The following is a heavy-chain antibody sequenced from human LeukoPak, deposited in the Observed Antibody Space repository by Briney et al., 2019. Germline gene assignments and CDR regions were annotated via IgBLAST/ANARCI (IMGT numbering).Heavy chain of an antibody. D-gene: IGHD3-3*01. V-gene: IGHV3-21*01. CDR1: GFTFSSYS. CDR2: ISSSSSYI. J-gene: IGHJ5*02. Sequence: GGPLRLSCAASGFTFSSYSMNWVRQAPGKGLEWVSSISSSSSYIYYADPVKGRFTISRDNAKNSLYLQMNSLRAEDTAVYYCARDVTYYDFWSGYSPWGQGTLVTVSS. CDR3: ARDVTYYDFWSGYSP.